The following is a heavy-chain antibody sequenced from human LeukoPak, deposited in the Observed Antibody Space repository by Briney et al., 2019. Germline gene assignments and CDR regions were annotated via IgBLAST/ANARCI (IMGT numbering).Heavy chain of an antibody. CDR1: GGSISSRSYY. J-gene: IGHJ6*03. V-gene: IGHV4-39*01. CDR2: IYYSGST. D-gene: IGHD2-15*01. Sequence: SETLSLTCTVSGGSISSRSYYWGWIRQPPGKGLEWIGSIYYSGSTYYNPSLQSRVTISVDTSKNQFSLKLNSVTAADTAVYYCASFYCSGGSCYQYFSYYYMDVWGKGTTVTISS. CDR3: ASFYCSGGSCYQYFSYYYMDV.